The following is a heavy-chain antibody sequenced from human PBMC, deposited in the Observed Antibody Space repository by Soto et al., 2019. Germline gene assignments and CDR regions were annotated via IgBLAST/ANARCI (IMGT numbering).Heavy chain of an antibody. CDR3: ARGNNSSGWGPYYYGMDV. J-gene: IGHJ6*02. V-gene: IGHV1-2*04. D-gene: IGHD6-19*01. CDR2: INPNSGGT. Sequence: ASVKVSCKASGYTFTGYYMHWVRQAPGQGLEWMGWINPNSGGTNYAQKFQGWVTMTRDTSISTAYMELSRLRSDDTAVYYCARGNNSSGWGPYYYGMDVWGQGTTVTVSS. CDR1: GYTFTGYY.